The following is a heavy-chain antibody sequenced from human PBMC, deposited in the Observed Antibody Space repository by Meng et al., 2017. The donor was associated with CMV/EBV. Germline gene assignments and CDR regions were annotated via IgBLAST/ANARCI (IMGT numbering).Heavy chain of an antibody. CDR2: IIPIFGTA. CDR1: GGTFSSYA. CDR3: ARMPRDGYNYINY. V-gene: IGHV1-69*12. J-gene: IGHJ4*02. Sequence: QVQRVQAGAEVKKPGSSGKVACKASGGTFSSYAISWVRQAPGQGLEWMGGIIPIFGTANYAQKFQGRVTITADESTSTAYMELSSLRSEDTAVYYCARMPRDGYNYINYWGQGTLVTVSS. D-gene: IGHD5-24*01.